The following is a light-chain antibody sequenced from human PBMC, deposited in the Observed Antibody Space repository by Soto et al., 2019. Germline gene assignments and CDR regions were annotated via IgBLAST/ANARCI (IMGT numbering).Light chain of an antibody. V-gene: IGKV1-5*03. CDR2: KAS. Sequence: DIQMTQSPSTLSASVGDRVTITCRASQSINGFLAWYQKKPGKAPKLLIYKASTLESAVPSRFSGSGSGTEFTLTISSLQPDDFATYYCQRYNDYSVTFGQGTRLEIK. CDR3: QRYNDYSVT. CDR1: QSINGF. J-gene: IGKJ5*01.